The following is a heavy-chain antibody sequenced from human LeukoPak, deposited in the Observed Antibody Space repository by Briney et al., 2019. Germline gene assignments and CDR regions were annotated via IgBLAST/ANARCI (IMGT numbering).Heavy chain of an antibody. D-gene: IGHD4-23*01. V-gene: IGHV4-39*07. J-gene: IGHJ4*02. CDR3: ARGGHDYGGITHDY. CDR1: GGSISSSSYY. Sequence: SETLSLTCTVSGGSISSSSYYWGWIRQPPGKGLEWIGSIYYSGSTYYNPSLKSRVTISVDTSKNQFSLKLSSVTAADTAVYYCARGGHDYGGITHDYWGQGTLVTVSS. CDR2: IYYSGST.